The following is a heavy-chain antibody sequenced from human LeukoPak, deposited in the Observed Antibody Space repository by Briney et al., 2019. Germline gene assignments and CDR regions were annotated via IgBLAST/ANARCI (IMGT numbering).Heavy chain of an antibody. J-gene: IGHJ5*02. CDR2: INPNNGGT. CDR1: GYTLTDYY. Sequence: GASVKVSCKASGYTLTDYYIHWVRQAPGQGLEWMGWINPNNGGTNYAQKFQGRVTLTRDTSVNTAYMELSSLRSNDTAIYYCARDSRITMMDRNWFDPWGQGTLVTVSS. CDR3: ARDSRITMMDRNWFDP. V-gene: IGHV1-2*02. D-gene: IGHD3-22*01.